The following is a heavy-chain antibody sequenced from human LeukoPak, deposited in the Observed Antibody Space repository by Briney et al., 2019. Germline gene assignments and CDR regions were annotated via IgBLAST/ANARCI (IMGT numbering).Heavy chain of an antibody. D-gene: IGHD3-3*01. J-gene: IGHJ4*02. CDR2: IIPIFGTA. CDR1: GGTFSSYA. V-gene: IGHV1-69*13. CDR3: ARQETKKYDFWSGYHFDY. Sequence: SVKVSCKASGGTFSSYAISWVRQAPGQGLEWMGGIIPIFGTANYAQKFQGRVTITADESTSTAYMELSSLRSEDTAVYYCARQETKKYDFWSGYHFDYWGQGTLVTVSS.